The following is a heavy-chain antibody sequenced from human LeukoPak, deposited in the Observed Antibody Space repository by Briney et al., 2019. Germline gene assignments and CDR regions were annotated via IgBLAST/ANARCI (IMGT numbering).Heavy chain of an antibody. D-gene: IGHD6-19*01. CDR2: ISGSGSTI. CDR3: ARDSSGWYPEYYFDY. J-gene: IGHJ4*02. CDR1: GFTFSRYE. Sequence: PGGSLRLSCAASGFTFSRYEMNWVRQAPGKGLEWISYISGSGSTIYYADSVKGRFTISRDNAKNSLYLQMNSLRAEDTAVYYCARDSSGWYPEYYFDYWGQGTLVTVSS. V-gene: IGHV3-48*03.